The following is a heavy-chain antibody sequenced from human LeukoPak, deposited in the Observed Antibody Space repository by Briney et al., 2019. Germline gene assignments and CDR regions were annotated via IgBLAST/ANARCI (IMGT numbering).Heavy chain of an antibody. CDR3: ARGALDTKTRFDD. V-gene: IGHV4-59*12. CDR1: GGSISSFY. J-gene: IGHJ4*02. CDR2: IYYDGST. Sequence: PSETLSLTCTVSGGSISSFYWSWIRQPPGKGLEWIGYIYYDGSTNYNPSLKSRVTISVDTSKNQFSLRLSSVTAADTAVYYCARGALDTKTRFDDWGQATLVSVSS. D-gene: IGHD5-18*01.